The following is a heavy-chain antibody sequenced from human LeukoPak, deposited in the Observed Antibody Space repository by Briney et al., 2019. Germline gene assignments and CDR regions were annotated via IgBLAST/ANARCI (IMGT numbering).Heavy chain of an antibody. Sequence: SGGSLRLSCAASGFTFSTYDIHWVRQAPGKGLEWVSLVSYDGINKYYADSVGGRFTVSRDNSKNTLYLQMNSLRPEDTAVYYCATASHPTIVGHSYFAFWGQGTLVTFSS. CDR1: GFTFSTYD. D-gene: IGHD1-26*01. J-gene: IGHJ4*02. CDR2: VSYDGINK. V-gene: IGHV3-30*03. CDR3: ATASHPTIVGHSYFAF.